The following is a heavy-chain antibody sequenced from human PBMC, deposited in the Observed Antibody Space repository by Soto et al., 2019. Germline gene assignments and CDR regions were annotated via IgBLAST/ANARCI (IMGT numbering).Heavy chain of an antibody. CDR2: IGDRDGRT. V-gene: IGHV3-23*01. Sequence: GGSLRLSCAASGFTVSNSGMNWVRLAPGKRLEWVSAIGDRDGRTYYADSVKGRFFISRDNSKNTVYLQMNSLGAEDTAIYYCAKEISTRLPFDYRGQGTLVTVSS. J-gene: IGHJ4*02. CDR1: GFTVSNSG. D-gene: IGHD2-2*01. CDR3: AKEISTRLPFDY.